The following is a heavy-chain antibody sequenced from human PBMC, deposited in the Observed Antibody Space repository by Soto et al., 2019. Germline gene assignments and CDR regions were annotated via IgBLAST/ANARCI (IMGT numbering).Heavy chain of an antibody. CDR3: ARRGGGDSPFDS. D-gene: IGHD4-17*01. V-gene: IGHV4-39*01. J-gene: IGHJ4*02. Sequence: KTSETLSLTCTVSGDSFSTSNYYWGWIRQPPGKGLEWIGNIFYGGGTGVTYYNPSLKSRVIISVDTSKNQLSLKLRSITAADTAFYFCARRGGGDSPFDSWGQGKLVTVSS. CDR1: GDSFSTSNYY. CDR2: IFYGGGTGVT.